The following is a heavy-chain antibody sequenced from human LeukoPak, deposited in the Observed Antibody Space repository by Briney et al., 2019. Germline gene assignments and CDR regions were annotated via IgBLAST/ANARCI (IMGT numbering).Heavy chain of an antibody. CDR2: VYYSGST. D-gene: IGHD2-21*02. Sequence: SETLSLTCTVSGGSVSSYYWSWIRQPPGKGLEWIGYVYYSGSTNYNPSLKSRVTISVDTSKNQFSLKLSSVTAADTAVYYCASTDIYCGGDCYAFDYWGQGTLVTVSS. J-gene: IGHJ4*02. CDR1: GGSVSSYY. V-gene: IGHV4-59*08. CDR3: ASTDIYCGGDCYAFDY.